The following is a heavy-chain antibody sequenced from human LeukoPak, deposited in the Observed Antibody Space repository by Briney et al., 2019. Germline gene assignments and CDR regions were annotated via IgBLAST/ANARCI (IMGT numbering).Heavy chain of an antibody. CDR3: AKGLTMIVVAETHPLGDTSYYFDY. CDR2: ISANGGKT. CDR1: GFTFSNFA. J-gene: IGHJ4*02. D-gene: IGHD3-22*01. Sequence: GGSLRLSCVASGFTFSNFAMSWVRQAPGKGLEWVSSISANGGKTYYADSVKGRVSISRDTSKNTLYLQMNSLRAEDTAVYYCAKGLTMIVVAETHPLGDTSYYFDYWGQGTLVTVSS. V-gene: IGHV3-23*01.